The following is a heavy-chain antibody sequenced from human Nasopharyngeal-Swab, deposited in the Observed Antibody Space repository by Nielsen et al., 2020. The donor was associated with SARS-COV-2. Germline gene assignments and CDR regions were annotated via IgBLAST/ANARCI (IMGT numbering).Heavy chain of an antibody. V-gene: IGHV1-18*01. CDR3: ATVAVGATPGGAFDI. J-gene: IGHJ3*02. CDR1: GYTFTSYG. D-gene: IGHD1-26*01. Sequence: ASVKVSCKASGYTFTSYGISWVRQAPGQGLEWMGWISAYNGNTNYAQKLQGRVTMTTDTSTSTAYMELSSLRSEDTAVYYCATVAVGATPGGAFDIWGQGTMVTVSS. CDR2: ISAYNGNT.